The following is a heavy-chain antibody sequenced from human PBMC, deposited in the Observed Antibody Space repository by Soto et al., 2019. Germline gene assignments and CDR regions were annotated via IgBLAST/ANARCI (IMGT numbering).Heavy chain of an antibody. Sequence: PSETLSLTCAVYGGSFSGYYWSWIRQPPGKGLEWIGEINHSGSTNYNPSLKSRVTISVDTSKNQFSLKLSSVTAADTAVYYCARRPGYILSSSWMSISPGHWFDPWGQGTLVTVSS. CDR2: INHSGST. CDR3: ARRPGYILSSSWMSISPGHWFDP. CDR1: GGSFSGYY. J-gene: IGHJ5*02. V-gene: IGHV4-34*01. D-gene: IGHD6-13*01.